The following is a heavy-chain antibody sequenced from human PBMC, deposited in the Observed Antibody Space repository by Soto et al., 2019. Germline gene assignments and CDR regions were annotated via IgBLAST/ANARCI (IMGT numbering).Heavy chain of an antibody. CDR1: GFTFSSYA. Sequence: LRLSCAASGFTFSSYAMSWVRQAPGKGLEWVSAISGSGGSTYYADSVKGRFTISRDNSKNTLYLQMNSLRAEDTAVYYCAKKGDYYDSSGYYYGNWFDPWGQGTLVTVSS. J-gene: IGHJ5*02. V-gene: IGHV3-23*01. D-gene: IGHD3-22*01. CDR2: ISGSGGST. CDR3: AKKGDYYDSSGYYYGNWFDP.